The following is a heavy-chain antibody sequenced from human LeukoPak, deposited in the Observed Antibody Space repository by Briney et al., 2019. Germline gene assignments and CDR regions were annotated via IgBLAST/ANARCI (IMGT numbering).Heavy chain of an antibody. J-gene: IGHJ6*03. V-gene: IGHV4-59*01. Sequence: SETLSLTCNVSGGSISGYHWSWIRQPPGKGLEWLGYIYYSGSSNYNPSLKSRVTMSADTSKNQFSLKLSSVTAADTAVYYCARVPRSYYYYYYMDVWGLGTTVTVSS. CDR3: ARVPRSYYYYYYMDV. CDR2: IYYSGSS. CDR1: GGSISGYH.